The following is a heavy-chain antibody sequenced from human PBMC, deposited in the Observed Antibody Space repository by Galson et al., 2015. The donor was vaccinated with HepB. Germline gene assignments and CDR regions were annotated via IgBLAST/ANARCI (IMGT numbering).Heavy chain of an antibody. V-gene: IGHV3-33*01. D-gene: IGHD2-21*01. CDR3: ARETSRIVFHAFDI. Sequence: SLRLSCAASGLTFRRSGMHWVRQAPSKGLEWLAVIQHVGSTIRYADSVKGRFTVSRDNSKNTLYLEMNNLRAEDTAVYYCARETSRIVFHAFDIWGQGTMVTVSS. J-gene: IGHJ3*02. CDR2: IQHVGSTI. CDR1: GLTFRRSG.